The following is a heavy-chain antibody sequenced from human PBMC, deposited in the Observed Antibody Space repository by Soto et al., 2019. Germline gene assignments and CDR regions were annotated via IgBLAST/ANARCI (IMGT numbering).Heavy chain of an antibody. V-gene: IGHV3-15*01. CDR1: GFTFSNAW. J-gene: IGHJ6*02. CDR2: IKSKTDGGTT. Sequence: PGGSLRLSCAASGFTFSNAWMSWVRQAPGKGLEWVGRIKSKTDGGTTDYAAPVKGRFTISRDDSKNTLYLQVNSLKTEDTAVYYCTTADYYYGMDVWGQGTTVTVSS. CDR3: TTADYYYGMDV.